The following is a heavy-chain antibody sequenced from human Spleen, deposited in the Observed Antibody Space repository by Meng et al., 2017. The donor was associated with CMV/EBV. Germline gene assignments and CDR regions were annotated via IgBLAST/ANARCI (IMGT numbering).Heavy chain of an antibody. V-gene: IGHV3-7*01. D-gene: IGHD3-10*01. Sequence: GESLKISCAASGFTFSNAWMSWVRQAPGKGLEWVANIKQDGSEKYYVDSVKGRFTISRDNAKNSLYLQMNSLRAEDTAVYYCARGGGINWFDPWGQGTLVTVSS. J-gene: IGHJ5*02. CDR1: GFTFSNAW. CDR2: IKQDGSEK. CDR3: ARGGGINWFDP.